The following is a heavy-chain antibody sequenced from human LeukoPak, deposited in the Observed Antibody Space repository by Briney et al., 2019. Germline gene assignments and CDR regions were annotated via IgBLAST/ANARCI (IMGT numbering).Heavy chain of an antibody. Sequence: PGGSLRLSCAASGFTFSSYGMHWVRQAPGKGLEWVAVIWYDGSNKYYAESVKGRFTSSRDNSKNTLYLQMNSLRAEDTAVYYCARDTSSRGYTPDYWGQGTLVTVSS. CDR1: GFTFSSYG. V-gene: IGHV3-33*01. J-gene: IGHJ4*02. CDR3: ARDTSSRGYTPDY. D-gene: IGHD2-2*02. CDR2: IWYDGSNK.